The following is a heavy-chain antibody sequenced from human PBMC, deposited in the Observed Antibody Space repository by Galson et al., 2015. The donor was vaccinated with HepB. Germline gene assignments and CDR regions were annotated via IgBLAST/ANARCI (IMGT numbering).Heavy chain of an antibody. J-gene: IGHJ2*01. D-gene: IGHD3-9*01. V-gene: IGHV3-30*04. CDR3: ARGRKFRFFDWFLQDDWYFDL. Sequence: SLRLSCAASAFTFSSYAIHWVRQAPGKGLDWVAAISFDGVNKYYADSVKGRFTISRDNSKNTLYLQMSSLGPEDTAVYFCARGRKFRFFDWFLQDDWYFDLWGRGTLVIVSS. CDR2: ISFDGVNK. CDR1: AFTFSSYA.